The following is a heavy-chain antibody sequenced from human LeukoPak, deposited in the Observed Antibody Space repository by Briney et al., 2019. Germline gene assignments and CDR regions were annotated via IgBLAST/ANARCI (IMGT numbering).Heavy chain of an antibody. CDR3: ASSGYSYGPAAYYFDY. CDR1: GFSFSSCS. CDR2: ISSGRSFT. D-gene: IGHD5-18*01. V-gene: IGHV3-21*01. J-gene: IGHJ4*02. Sequence: GGSLRLSCAASGFSFSSCSMNWVRQAPGKGLEWVSSISSGRSFTYYGDSVKGRFSISRDNAKNSLYLQMNSLRAEDTAVYYCASSGYSYGPAAYYFDYWGQGTLVTVSS.